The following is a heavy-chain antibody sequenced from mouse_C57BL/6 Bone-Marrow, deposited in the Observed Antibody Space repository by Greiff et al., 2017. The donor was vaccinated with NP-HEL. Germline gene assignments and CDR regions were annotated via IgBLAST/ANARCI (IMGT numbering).Heavy chain of an antibody. D-gene: IGHD1-1*01. V-gene: IGHV5-6*01. CDR1: GFTFSSYG. J-gene: IGHJ2*01. CDR2: ISSGGSYT. CDR3: ARHETTVVATNFDY. Sequence: DVHLVESGGDLVKPGASLKLSCAASGFTFSSYGMSWVRQTPDKRLEWVATISSGGSYTYYPDSVKGRVTISRDNAKNTLYLQMSSLKSEDTAMYYCARHETTVVATNFDYWGQGTTLTVSS.